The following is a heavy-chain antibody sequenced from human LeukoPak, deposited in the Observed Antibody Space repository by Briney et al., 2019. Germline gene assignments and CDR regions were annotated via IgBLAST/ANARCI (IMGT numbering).Heavy chain of an antibody. J-gene: IGHJ3*02. V-gene: IGHV3-48*03. CDR1: GFTFSSYE. CDR3: ARDLPVYYDSSGYKGGPDAFDI. CDR2: ISSSGSTI. D-gene: IGHD3-22*01. Sequence: PGGSRRLSCAASGFTFSSYEMNWVRQAPGKGREWVSYISSSGSTIYYADSVKGRFTISRDNAKNSLYLQMNSLRAEDTAVYSCARDLPVYYDSSGYKGGPDAFDIWGQGTMVTVSS.